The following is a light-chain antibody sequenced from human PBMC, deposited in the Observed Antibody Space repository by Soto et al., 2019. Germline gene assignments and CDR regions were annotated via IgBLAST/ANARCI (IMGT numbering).Light chain of an antibody. CDR2: GAS. CDR3: QQRSNWPLT. J-gene: IGKJ4*01. Sequence: VLTQSPCTLSLSQGERATLSCRASQSVSSSYLAWYQQKPGQAPRLLIYGASSRATGIPDRFSGSGSGTDFTLTISRLEPEDFAVYYCQQRSNWPLTFGGGTKVDIK. V-gene: IGKV3D-20*02. CDR1: QSVSSSY.